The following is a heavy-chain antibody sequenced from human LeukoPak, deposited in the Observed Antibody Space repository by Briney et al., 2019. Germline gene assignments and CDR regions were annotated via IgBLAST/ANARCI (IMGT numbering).Heavy chain of an antibody. D-gene: IGHD6-19*01. J-gene: IGHJ4*02. CDR3: ARDFPGYSSGWYSDY. CDR1: GFTVSSNY. CDR2: IYSGGST. Sequence: GGSLRLSCAASGFTVSSNYMSWVRQAPGKGLEWVSVIYSGGSTYYADSVKGRFTISRDNSKNTLYLQMNSLRAEDTAVYYCARDFPGYSSGWYSDYWGQGTLVTVSS. V-gene: IGHV3-53*01.